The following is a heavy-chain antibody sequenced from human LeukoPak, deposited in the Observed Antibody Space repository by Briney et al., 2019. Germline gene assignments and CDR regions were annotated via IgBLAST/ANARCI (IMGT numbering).Heavy chain of an antibody. J-gene: IGHJ4*02. D-gene: IGHD3-9*01. V-gene: IGHV3-11*05. Sequence: KSGRSLRLSCAASGFTFSDYYMSCIRQAPGKGLECGSYITSSSSDTNYADSVKGRFTISRDNAKKSLYLQMNSLRSEDTAVYYCARDYDILTGYFRGGFDYWGQGTLVTVSS. CDR1: GFTFSDYY. CDR2: ITSSSSDT. CDR3: ARDYDILTGYFRGGFDY.